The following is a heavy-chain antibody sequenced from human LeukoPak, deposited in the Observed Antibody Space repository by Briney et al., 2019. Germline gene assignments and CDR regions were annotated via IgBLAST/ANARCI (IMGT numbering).Heavy chain of an antibody. D-gene: IGHD1-26*01. CDR2: VDPEDGEI. J-gene: IGHJ4*02. Sequence: EASVKVSCKVSGYTLTELSMHWVRQAPGKGLEWMGGVDPEDGEIIYAQKFQGRVTMTEDTSTDTAYMELSSLRSEDTAVYYCAIDVGELLTYWGQGTLVTVSS. CDR1: GYTLTELS. CDR3: AIDVGELLTY. V-gene: IGHV1-24*01.